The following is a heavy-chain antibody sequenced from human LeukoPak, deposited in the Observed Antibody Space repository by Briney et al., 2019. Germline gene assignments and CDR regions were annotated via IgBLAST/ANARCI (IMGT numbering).Heavy chain of an antibody. D-gene: IGHD2-15*01. CDR3: AREGVVVGRDFDY. J-gene: IGHJ4*02. V-gene: IGHV3-48*04. CDR2: ISSSGSTI. CDR1: GFTVSSDS. Sequence: PGGSLRLSCTVSGFTVSSDSMSWVRQAPGKGLEWVSYISSSGSTIYYADSVKGRFTISRDNAKNSLYLQMNSLRAEDTAFYYCAREGVVVGRDFDYWGQGTLVTVSS.